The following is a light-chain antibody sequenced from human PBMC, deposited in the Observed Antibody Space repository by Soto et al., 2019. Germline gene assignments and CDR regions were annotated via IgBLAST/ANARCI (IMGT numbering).Light chain of an antibody. CDR3: QQRSDWRIT. V-gene: IGKV3-11*01. J-gene: IGKJ5*01. CDR2: DTS. Sequence: LPHSPSTLPLPQLQRATLPFTASQSVSSSLAWYQQKHGQAPRLLISDTSNRATGIPARFSGSGSGTDFTLTISSLEPEDFAVYYCQQRSDWRITFGQGTRLENK. CDR1: QSVSSS.